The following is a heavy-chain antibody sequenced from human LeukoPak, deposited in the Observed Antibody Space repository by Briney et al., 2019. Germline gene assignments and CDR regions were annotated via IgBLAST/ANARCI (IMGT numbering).Heavy chain of an antibody. CDR2: VYTSGST. Sequence: SETLSLTCTVSGDSISSYYWSWIRQPAGKGLEWIGHVYTSGSTNYNPSLKSRVTMSVDTSKNQFSLRLSSVTAADTAVYYCARDSGKGDTAHMDVWGKGTTVTVSS. D-gene: IGHD1-26*01. J-gene: IGHJ6*03. V-gene: IGHV4-4*07. CDR3: ARDSGKGDTAHMDV. CDR1: GDSISSYY.